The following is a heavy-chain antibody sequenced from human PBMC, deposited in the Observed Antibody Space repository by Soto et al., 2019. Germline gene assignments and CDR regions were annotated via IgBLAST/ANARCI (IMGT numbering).Heavy chain of an antibody. J-gene: IGHJ6*02. D-gene: IGHD3-3*01. CDR1: GYTFTGYY. Sequence: ASVKVSCKASGYTFTGYYMDWVRQAPGQGLEWMGWINPNSGGTNYAQKFQGWVTMTRDTSISTAYMELSRLRSDDTAVYYCARDRSGFGADYDFWSGSSAFYGMDVWGQGTTVTVS. CDR2: INPNSGGT. CDR3: ARDRSGFGADYDFWSGSSAFYGMDV. V-gene: IGHV1-2*04.